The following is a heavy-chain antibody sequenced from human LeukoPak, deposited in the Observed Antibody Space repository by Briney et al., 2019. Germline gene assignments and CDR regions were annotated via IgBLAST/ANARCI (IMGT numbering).Heavy chain of an antibody. D-gene: IGHD6-13*01. CDR2: IYYSGST. CDR3: ARVTGYMTEDYFDY. CDR1: GGSINSYY. Sequence: SETLSLTCTVSGGSINSYYWSWIRQPPGKGLEWIGYIYYSGSTNYNPSLKSRVTISVDTSKNQFSLRLSSVTAADAAVYYCARVTGYMTEDYFDYWGQGTLITVSS. J-gene: IGHJ4*02. V-gene: IGHV4-59*01.